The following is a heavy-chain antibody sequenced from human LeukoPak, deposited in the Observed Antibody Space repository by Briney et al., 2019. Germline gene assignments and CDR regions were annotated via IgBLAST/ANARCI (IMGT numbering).Heavy chain of an antibody. D-gene: IGHD5-24*01. J-gene: IGHJ4*02. CDR1: GFTFSSYS. CDR2: INYSGTNM. V-gene: IGHV3-21*01. Sequence: AGGSLRLSCAASGFTFSSYSMNWVRQAPGKGLEWVSSINYSGTNMYYADSVKGRFTISRDNARDSLFLQMSSLRVEDTAVYYCTRDIVWLQLEYWGQGALVTVSS. CDR3: TRDIVWLQLEY.